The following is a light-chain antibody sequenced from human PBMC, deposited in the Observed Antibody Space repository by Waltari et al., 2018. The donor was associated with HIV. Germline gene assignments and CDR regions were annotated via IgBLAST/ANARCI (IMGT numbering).Light chain of an antibody. CDR2: EVS. J-gene: IGLJ1*01. V-gene: IGLV2-11*01. CDR3: CSYAGTYTYV. Sequence: QSALTRPRSVSGSPGQSVTISCTGTSSDIGYFDYVPWYQHYPGKAPKVIIYEVSQRPAGVPDRFTAAKSGITASLTISGLQDEDEADYYCCSYAGTYTYVFGTGTTVTVL. CDR1: SSDIGYFDY.